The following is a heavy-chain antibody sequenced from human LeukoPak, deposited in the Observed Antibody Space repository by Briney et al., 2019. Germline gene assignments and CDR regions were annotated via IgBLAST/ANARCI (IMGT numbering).Heavy chain of an antibody. CDR1: EFTVSRNY. D-gene: IGHD3-9*01. CDR2: IYSGGST. V-gene: IGHV3-53*01. CDR3: ARSYYDILTGYSRRELDY. Sequence: GGSLRLSCAASEFTVSRNYMSWVRQAPGKGLEWVSVIYSGGSTYDADSVKGRFIISRDDSKNTVFLQMNRLRVEDTAMYYCARSYYDILTGYSRRELDYWGQGTLVTVSS. J-gene: IGHJ4*02.